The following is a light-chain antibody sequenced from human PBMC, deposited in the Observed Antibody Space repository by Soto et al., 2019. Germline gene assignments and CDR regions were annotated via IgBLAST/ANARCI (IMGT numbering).Light chain of an antibody. J-gene: IGLJ2*01. V-gene: IGLV4-60*02. CDR3: ETWDSNTRF. CDR1: SGHSSYI. Sequence: QPVLTQSSSASASLGSSVKLTCTLRSGHSSYIIAWHQQQAGKAPRYLMKVEGSGTYNKGSGVPDRFSGSSSGADRYLTISNLQFEDEADYYCETWDSNTRFFSGGTKLTFL. CDR2: VEGSGTY.